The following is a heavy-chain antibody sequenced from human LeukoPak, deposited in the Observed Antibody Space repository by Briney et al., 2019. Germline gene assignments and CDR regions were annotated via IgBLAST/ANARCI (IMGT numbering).Heavy chain of an antibody. D-gene: IGHD6-19*01. J-gene: IGHJ4*02. Sequence: PGRSLRLSCAASGVTFSSYAMYWVRQAPGKGLDWVAVISYDGRNKYYADSVKGRFTISRDNSKNTLYLQMNSLRAEDTAMYFCATGYSAWSFGYWGQGTLVTVSS. CDR1: GVTFSSYA. CDR3: ATGYSAWSFGY. CDR2: ISYDGRNK. V-gene: IGHV3-30*04.